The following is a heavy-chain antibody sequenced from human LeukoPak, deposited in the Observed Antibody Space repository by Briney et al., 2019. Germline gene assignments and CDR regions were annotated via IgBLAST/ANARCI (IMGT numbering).Heavy chain of an antibody. V-gene: IGHV4-39*07. CDR2: IYYSGST. J-gene: IGHJ6*03. CDR1: GGSISSSSYY. CDR3: ASIVVPAAIDYYYYMDV. Sequence: SETLSLTCTVSGGSISSSSYYWGWIRQPPGKGLEWIGSIYYSGSTYCNPSLKSRVTISVDTSKNQFSLKLSSVTAADTAVYYCASIVVPAAIDYYYYMDVWGKGTTVTVSS. D-gene: IGHD2-2*02.